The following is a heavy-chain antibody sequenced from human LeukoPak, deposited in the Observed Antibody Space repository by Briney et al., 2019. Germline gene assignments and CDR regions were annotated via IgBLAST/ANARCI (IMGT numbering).Heavy chain of an antibody. Sequence: GASVMVSCKTSGYTFTNHGISWVRQAPGQGLEWMGWVSGYNGNTNYVQKFRGRVTMTTDTSTSTAYMELRSLSSDDTALYYCARDLSLGRHDDGEPFDYWGQGTLVTVS. D-gene: IGHD4-17*01. CDR1: GYTFTNHG. CDR2: VSGYNGNT. J-gene: IGHJ4*02. V-gene: IGHV1-18*01. CDR3: ARDLSLGRHDDGEPFDY.